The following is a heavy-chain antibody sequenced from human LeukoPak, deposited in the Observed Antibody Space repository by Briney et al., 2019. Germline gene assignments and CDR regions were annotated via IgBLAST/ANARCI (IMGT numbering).Heavy chain of an antibody. J-gene: IGHJ4*02. D-gene: IGHD3-22*01. Sequence: GASVKVSCKASGYTFTSYDINWVRQATGQGLEWMGWMNPNNGNTGYAQRFQGGVTLTRDTSISTAYMELSSLRSEDTAVYYCARGFLGYDSSDYAFSYYWGQGTLVTVSS. V-gene: IGHV1-8*01. CDR1: GYTFTSYD. CDR3: ARGFLGYDSSDYAFSYY. CDR2: MNPNNGNT.